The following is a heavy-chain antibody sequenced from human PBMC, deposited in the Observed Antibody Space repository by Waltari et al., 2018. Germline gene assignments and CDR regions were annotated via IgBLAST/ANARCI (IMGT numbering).Heavy chain of an antibody. V-gene: IGHV3-23*01. J-gene: IGHJ4*02. D-gene: IGHD6-19*01. CDR3: ASHRSGWYRPDY. CDR2: IRGSGDST. CDR1: GFTFSSYA. Sequence: EVQLLESGGNLVQPGGSLRLSCAASGFTFSSYAMSWVRQGPGKGREGVAGIRGSGDSTYYADSVKGRFTISRDNPKNTLYLQMNSLRAEDTAVYYCASHRSGWYRPDYWGQGTLVTVSS.